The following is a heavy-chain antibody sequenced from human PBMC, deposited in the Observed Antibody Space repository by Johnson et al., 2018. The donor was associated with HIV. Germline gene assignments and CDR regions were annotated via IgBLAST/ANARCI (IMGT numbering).Heavy chain of an antibody. Sequence: VQLVESGGGVVQPGRSLRLSCTASGFTFSTYAMHWVRRAPGKGLEWVSVIYSGGSTYYADSVKGRFTISRDNSKNTLYLQMNSLRAEDTAVYYCASGRVGGLDCFDIWGQGTIGTVSS. CDR3: ASGRVGGLDCFDI. V-gene: IGHV3-66*02. J-gene: IGHJ3*02. CDR2: IYSGGST. D-gene: IGHD2-15*01. CDR1: GFTFSTYA.